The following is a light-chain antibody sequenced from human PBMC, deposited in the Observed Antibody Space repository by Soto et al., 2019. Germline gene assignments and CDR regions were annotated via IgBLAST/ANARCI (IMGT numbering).Light chain of an antibody. CDR1: GSDVGSYNL. Sequence: QSVLTQPASVSGSPGQSITISCTGTGSDVGSYNLVSWYQQHPGKAPKLMIYEGSKRPSGVSNRFSGSKSGNTASLSISGLQAEDEADYYCCSYAGSSTFHVVFGGGTKLTVL. CDR3: CSYAGSSTFHVV. J-gene: IGLJ2*01. V-gene: IGLV2-23*03. CDR2: EGS.